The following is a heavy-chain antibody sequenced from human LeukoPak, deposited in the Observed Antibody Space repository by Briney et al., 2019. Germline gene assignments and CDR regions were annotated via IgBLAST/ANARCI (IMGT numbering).Heavy chain of an antibody. Sequence: GGSLRLSCAASGFTFSSYAMTWVRQAPGKGLEWVSTISDSGARTNYADSAKGRFTISRDNSMNTLYLQMNSLRADDTAVYYCASDYFLDYWGQGTLITVSS. CDR3: ASDYFLDY. D-gene: IGHD6-25*01. J-gene: IGHJ4*02. V-gene: IGHV3-23*01. CDR1: GFTFSSYA. CDR2: ISDSGART.